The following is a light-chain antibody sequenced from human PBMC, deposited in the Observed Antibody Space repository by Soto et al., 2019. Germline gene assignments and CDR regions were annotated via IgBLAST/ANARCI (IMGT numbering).Light chain of an antibody. CDR2: GAS. J-gene: IGKJ4*01. CDR3: QQYKNWPLT. Sequence: EIVMTQSPATLSVSPGGRATLSCRASQSVGSNLAWYQQKPGQAPRLLFYGASTRATGFPARFSGSGSGTEFTLTISNLQSEDFAVYYCQQYKNWPLTFGGGTRVEIK. V-gene: IGKV3-15*01. CDR1: QSVGSN.